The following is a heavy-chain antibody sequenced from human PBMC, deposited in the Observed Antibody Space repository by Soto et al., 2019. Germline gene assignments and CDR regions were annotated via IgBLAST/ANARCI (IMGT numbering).Heavy chain of an antibody. J-gene: IGHJ4*01. D-gene: IGHD1-1*01. V-gene: IGHV3-15*07. CDR1: GFTFGDTP. CDR2: LKSKRDGGAT. CDR3: IAGRNTKGAQQFDY. Sequence: EVQLVQSGGGLVKPGGSVRLSCAASGFTFGDTPMNWVRQAPGKGLEWVGRLKSKRDGGATDLAAAVRGRFTISRDASTNTLNLQMDSLKTEDTAVYYCIAGRNTKGAQQFDYWGQGTLVTVSS.